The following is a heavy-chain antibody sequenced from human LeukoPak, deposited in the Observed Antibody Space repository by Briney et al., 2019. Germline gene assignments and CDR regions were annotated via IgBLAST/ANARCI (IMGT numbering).Heavy chain of an antibody. Sequence: GGSLRLSCAASGFTFSSYAMSWVRQAPGKGLEWVSAISGSGGSTYYADSVKGRFTISRDNSKNTLYLQMNSLRAEDTAVYYCAKVPVAGGYENLYYFDCWGQGTLVTVSS. CDR3: AKVPVAGGYENLYYFDC. CDR1: GFTFSSYA. D-gene: IGHD5-12*01. CDR2: ISGSGGST. J-gene: IGHJ4*02. V-gene: IGHV3-23*01.